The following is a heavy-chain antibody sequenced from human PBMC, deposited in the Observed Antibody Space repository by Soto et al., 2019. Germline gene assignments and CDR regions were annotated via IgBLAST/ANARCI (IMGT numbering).Heavy chain of an antibody. J-gene: IGHJ6*02. CDR3: ALGYFDSGDYNHGMDV. CDR1: GGPFSTYY. D-gene: IGHD3-9*01. CDR2: INHSGNT. Sequence: NPSETLSLTCSVSGGPFSTYYWSWIRQPPGKGLEWIGEINHSGNTNYNPSLKSRVTISVDTSKNQFSLKLRSVTAADTAVYYCALGYFDSGDYNHGMDVWGQGATVTVSS. V-gene: IGHV4-34*01.